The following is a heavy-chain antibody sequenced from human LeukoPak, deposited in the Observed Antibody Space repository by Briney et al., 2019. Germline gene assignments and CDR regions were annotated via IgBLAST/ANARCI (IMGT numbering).Heavy chain of an antibody. D-gene: IGHD1-26*01. CDR1: GFTFSSYA. CDR3: AKENSGSYRGIFDY. J-gene: IGHJ4*02. CDR2: ISGSGGST. Sequence: GGSLNLSWPASGFTFSSYAMSWVRQPPGKGLEWVSAISGSGGSTHYADSVKGRLTISRDNSKNTLYLQMNSLRAEDTAVYYCAKENSGSYRGIFDYWGQGTLVTVSS. V-gene: IGHV3-23*01.